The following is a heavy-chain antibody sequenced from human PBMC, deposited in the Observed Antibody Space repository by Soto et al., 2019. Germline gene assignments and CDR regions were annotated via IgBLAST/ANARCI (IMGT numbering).Heavy chain of an antibody. CDR1: GGPITKSY. J-gene: IGHJ4*02. D-gene: IGHD6-19*01. V-gene: IGHV4-4*07. Sequence: SETLSLTCSVSGGPITKSYWSWIRQPVGKGLEWIGRIYTRGSANYNPSLKSRVTMSLDTSKNQFSLKVRSVIAADTAVYYCATSAIMGLEVAGHFDNWGQGTLVTV. CDR3: ATSAIMGLEVAGHFDN. CDR2: IYTRGSA.